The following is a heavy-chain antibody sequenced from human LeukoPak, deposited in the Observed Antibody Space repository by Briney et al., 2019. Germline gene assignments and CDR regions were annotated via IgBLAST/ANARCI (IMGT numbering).Heavy chain of an antibody. J-gene: IGHJ5*02. Sequence: SETLSLTCAVYGVSFSGYYWSWVRQPPGKGLEWIGEINHSGSTNYNPSLKSRVTISVDTSKNQFSLKLSSVTAADTAVYYCAREDSSGYYYRWFDPWGQGTLVTVSS. CDR3: AREDSSGYYYRWFDP. D-gene: IGHD3-22*01. V-gene: IGHV4-34*01. CDR1: GVSFSGYY. CDR2: INHSGST.